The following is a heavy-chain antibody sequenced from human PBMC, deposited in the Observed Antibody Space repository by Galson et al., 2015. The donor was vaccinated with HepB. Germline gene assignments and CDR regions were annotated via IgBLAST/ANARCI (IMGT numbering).Heavy chain of an antibody. Sequence: SLRLSCAASGFTFSSHAMHWARQAPGKGLEWLTMISNDGSGRHDSNSVKGRFTVSRDNSKNTLYLQMNSLTTDDTAVYYCAAIRNSGYYPHYWGQGTLVTVSS. V-gene: IGHV3-30*04. CDR3: AAIRNSGYYPHY. CDR2: ISNDGSGR. D-gene: IGHD5-12*01. J-gene: IGHJ4*02. CDR1: GFTFSSHA.